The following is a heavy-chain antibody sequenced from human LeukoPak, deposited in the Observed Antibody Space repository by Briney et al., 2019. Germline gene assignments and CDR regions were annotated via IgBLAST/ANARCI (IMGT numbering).Heavy chain of an antibody. D-gene: IGHD1/OR15-1a*01. CDR1: GFTFSSYA. Sequence: QPGGSLRLSCAASGFTFSSYAMSWVRQPPGKGLEWVSGISGNGGSTYYADSVKGRFTISRDTSKNTLYLQMISLRAEDMALYYCAKDMAGTTLYYFDFWGQGTLVTVSS. J-gene: IGHJ4*02. CDR3: AKDMAGTTLYYFDF. CDR2: ISGNGGST. V-gene: IGHV3-23*01.